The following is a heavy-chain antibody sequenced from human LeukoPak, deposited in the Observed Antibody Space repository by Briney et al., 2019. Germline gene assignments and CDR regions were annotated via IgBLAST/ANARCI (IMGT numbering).Heavy chain of an antibody. CDR1: GFSFRAYG. V-gene: IGHV3-33*01. Sequence: GGSLRLSCAASGFSFRAYGVHWVRQAPGKGLEWVAVIWYDGSSKDYADSVKGRFTFSRDNSKNTLYLQMNSLTVEDTAVYYCARSQSSSLIDYWGQGTLVTVSS. D-gene: IGHD6-13*01. J-gene: IGHJ4*02. CDR3: ARSQSSSLIDY. CDR2: IWYDGSSK.